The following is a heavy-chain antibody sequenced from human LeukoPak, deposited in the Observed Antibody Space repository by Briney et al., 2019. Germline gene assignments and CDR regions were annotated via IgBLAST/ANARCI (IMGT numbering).Heavy chain of an antibody. Sequence: ASVKVSCKASGYTFTGYYMHWERQAPGQGLEWMGWINPNSGGTNYAQKFQGRVTMTRDTSISTAYMELSRLRSDDTAVYYCCFGYCSGGSCQPYEYFQHWGQGTLVTVSS. CDR3: CFGYCSGGSCQPYEYFQH. CDR1: GYTFTGYY. D-gene: IGHD2-15*01. V-gene: IGHV1-2*02. J-gene: IGHJ1*01. CDR2: INPNSGGT.